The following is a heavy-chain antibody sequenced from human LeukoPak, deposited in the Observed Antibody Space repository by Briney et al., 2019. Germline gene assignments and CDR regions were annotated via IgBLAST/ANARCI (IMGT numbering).Heavy chain of an antibody. J-gene: IGHJ5*02. D-gene: IGHD4-17*01. CDR3: AREGGDYEYNWFDP. V-gene: IGHV4-59*01. Sequence: SETLSLTCTVSGGSISSYYWSWIRQPPGKGLEWIGYIYYSGSTNYNPSLKSRVTISVDTSKNQFSLKLSSVTAADTAVYYCAREGGDYEYNWFDPWGQGTLVTVSS. CDR1: GGSISSYY. CDR2: IYYSGST.